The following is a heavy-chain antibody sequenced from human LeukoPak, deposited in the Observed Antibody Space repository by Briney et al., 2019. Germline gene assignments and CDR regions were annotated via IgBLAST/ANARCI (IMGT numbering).Heavy chain of an antibody. J-gene: IGHJ4*02. V-gene: IGHV3-30*18. Sequence: SXRLSCAASGFTFSSYGMHWVRQAPGKGLEWVAVISYDGSNKYYADSVKGRFTISRDNSKNTLYLQMNSLRAEDTAVYYCAKDSTAMVNREYFDYWGQGTLVTVSS. CDR2: ISYDGSNK. CDR1: GFTFSSYG. CDR3: AKDSTAMVNREYFDY. D-gene: IGHD5-18*01.